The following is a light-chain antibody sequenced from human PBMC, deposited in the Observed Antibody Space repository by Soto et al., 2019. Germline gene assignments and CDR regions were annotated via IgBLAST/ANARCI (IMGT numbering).Light chain of an antibody. J-gene: IGKJ5*01. Sequence: EIVLTQSPATLSLSPGARATLSCWASQNISSYLAWYQQKPGQAPRLLIYGASNRATGIPARFSGSGSGTDFTLIISSLEPEDFAVYYCQQRSNWPITFGEGTRLEIK. CDR2: GAS. CDR3: QQRSNWPIT. V-gene: IGKV3-11*01. CDR1: QNISSY.